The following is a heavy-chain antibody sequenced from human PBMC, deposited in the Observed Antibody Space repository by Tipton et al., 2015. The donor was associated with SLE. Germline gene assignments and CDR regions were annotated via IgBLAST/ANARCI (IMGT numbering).Heavy chain of an antibody. V-gene: IGHV4-31*03. CDR2: IYYRGRT. CDR3: ARGMLTWRGAILGVDV. CDR1: GASISSGGYY. Sequence: TLSLTCTVSGASISSGGYYWSWIRQPPGGGLEWIGYIYYRGRTSYNPSLKSRLSISIDTSKNQFSLRLSSVTAADTAVYYCARGMLTWRGAILGVDVWGQGTTVNVSS. D-gene: IGHD3-10*02. J-gene: IGHJ6*02.